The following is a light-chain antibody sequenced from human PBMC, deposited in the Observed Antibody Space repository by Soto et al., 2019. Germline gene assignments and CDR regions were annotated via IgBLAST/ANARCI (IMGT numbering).Light chain of an antibody. J-gene: IGKJ4*01. CDR2: WAS. Sequence: DNVMTQSPDSLAVSLGERATINCKSSQRVLYSSSNKNYLAWYQQKPGQSPKLLIYWASTRETGVPDRFSGSGSGTDFTLTISSLQAEDVAVYYCQQYYSAPLTFGGGTKVEIK. CDR3: QQYYSAPLT. V-gene: IGKV4-1*01. CDR1: QRVLYSSSNKNY.